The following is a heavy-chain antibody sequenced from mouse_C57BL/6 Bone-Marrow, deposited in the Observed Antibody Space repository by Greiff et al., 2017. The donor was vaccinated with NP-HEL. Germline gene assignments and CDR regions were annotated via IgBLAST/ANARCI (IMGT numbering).Heavy chain of an antibody. CDR2: IDPSDSYT. CDR3: ARGLRGPFYAMDY. J-gene: IGHJ4*01. CDR1: GYTFTSYW. Sequence: VQLQQSGAELVKPGASVKLSCKASGYTFTSYWMQWVKQRPGQGLEWIGEIDPSDSYTNYNQKFKGKATLTVDTSSSTAYMQLSSLTSEDSAVYYCARGLRGPFYAMDYWGQGTSVTVSS. D-gene: IGHD2-4*01. V-gene: IGHV1-50*01.